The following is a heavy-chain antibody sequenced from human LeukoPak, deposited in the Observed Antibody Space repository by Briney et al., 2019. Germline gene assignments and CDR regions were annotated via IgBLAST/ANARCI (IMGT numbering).Heavy chain of an antibody. V-gene: IGHV5-51*01. CDR3: ARRRQREGAFDI. Sequence: GASVKVSCKASGYTFTSYYMHWVRQAPGQGLEWMGIIYPGDSDTRYSPSFQGQVTISADKSISTAYLQWSSLKASDTAMYYCARRRQREGAFDIWGQGTMVTVSS. CDR2: IYPGDSDT. D-gene: IGHD5-24*01. J-gene: IGHJ3*02. CDR1: GYTFTSYY.